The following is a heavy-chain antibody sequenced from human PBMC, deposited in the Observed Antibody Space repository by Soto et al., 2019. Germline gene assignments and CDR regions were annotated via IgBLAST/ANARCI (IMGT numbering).Heavy chain of an antibody. V-gene: IGHV4-39*01. CDR2: MYYSGST. CDR3: ARQNYDFWSGFDY. Sequence: SETLSLTCTVSGGSVSSSSYYWGWIRQPPGKGLEWIGTMYYSGSTYYNPSLKSRVTISVDTSKNQFSLELSSVTAADTAVYYCARQNYDFWSGFDYWGQGIRVTVSS. D-gene: IGHD3-3*01. CDR1: GGSVSSSSYY. J-gene: IGHJ4*02.